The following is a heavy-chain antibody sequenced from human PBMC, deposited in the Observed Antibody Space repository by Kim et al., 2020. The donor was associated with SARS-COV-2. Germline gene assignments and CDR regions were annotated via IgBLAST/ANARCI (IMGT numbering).Heavy chain of an antibody. CDR2: LTGDGEST. CDR3: AKVIPGGGFWDY. V-gene: IGHV3-23*01. CDR1: GFTFRSYG. Sequence: GGSLRLSCAASGFTFRSYGMAWVRQAPGKGLEWVSALTGDGESTYYADSVNGRFRISRDNSNNMLYLQMNSLRADDTAVYYCAKVIPGGGFWDYWGQGTLVTVSS. J-gene: IGHJ4*02. D-gene: IGHD3-16*01.